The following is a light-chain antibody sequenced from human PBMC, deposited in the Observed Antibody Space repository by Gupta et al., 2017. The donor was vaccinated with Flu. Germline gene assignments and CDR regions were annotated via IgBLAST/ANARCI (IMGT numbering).Light chain of an antibody. V-gene: IGKV1-5*03. CDR3: QQYNSYSRT. CDR2: KAS. J-gene: IGKJ2*01. Sequence: DIQMTQSPSTLSASIGDRVTITCRASQSIGGWLAWYQQKPGKAPNLLIHKASTLQTGVPSRFSGSGSGSEYTLTISSLQPDDFATYYCQQYNSYSRTFGQGTKLEIK. CDR1: QSIGGW.